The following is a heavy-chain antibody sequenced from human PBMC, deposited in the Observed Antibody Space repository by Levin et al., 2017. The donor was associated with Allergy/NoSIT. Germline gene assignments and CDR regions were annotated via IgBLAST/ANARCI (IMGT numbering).Heavy chain of an antibody. CDR2: IKPDGSEK. V-gene: IGHV3-7*01. CDR1: GFTFSPYW. CDR3: VRGFGMDV. Sequence: GESLKISCAASGFTFSPYWMTWVRQASGKGLEWVANIKPDGSEKSYVDSLKGRFTISGDNAKNSLYLEMNSLRVEDTAVYYCVRGFGMDVWGQGTTVTVSS. J-gene: IGHJ6*02.